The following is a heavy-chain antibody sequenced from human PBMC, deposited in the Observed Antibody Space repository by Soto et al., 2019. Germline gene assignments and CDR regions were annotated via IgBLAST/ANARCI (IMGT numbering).Heavy chain of an antibody. Sequence: QVQLQESGPGLVKPSETLSLTCTVSGDYISSHYWSWIRQPPGKGLEWIGYVYHSGKTDSNPSLTSRVSRSMDTSKNQISLSLTSVTAADAAVYYCARPKGIAPAIWYFDLWGRGTLVTVSS. CDR3: ARPKGIAPAIWYFDL. V-gene: IGHV4-59*08. CDR1: GDYISSHY. J-gene: IGHJ2*01. D-gene: IGHD6-13*01. CDR2: VYHSGKT.